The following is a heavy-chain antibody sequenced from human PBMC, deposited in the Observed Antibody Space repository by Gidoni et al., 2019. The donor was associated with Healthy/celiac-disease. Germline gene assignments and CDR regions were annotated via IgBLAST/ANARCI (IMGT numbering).Heavy chain of an antibody. V-gene: IGHV4-61*02. J-gene: IGHJ4*02. CDR1: GGSISSGSYS. CDR2: IYTSGST. Sequence: QEQLQESGPGLVKPSQTMSLTCTVAGGSISSGSYSWSWSRQPAGKGLGWIGRIYTSGSTNSNPSLKSRVSISVDTSKTQFSLKLSSVTAADTAVYYCARSARGAVAGRGENYFDYWGQGTLVTVSS. CDR3: ARSARGAVAGRGENYFDY. D-gene: IGHD6-19*01.